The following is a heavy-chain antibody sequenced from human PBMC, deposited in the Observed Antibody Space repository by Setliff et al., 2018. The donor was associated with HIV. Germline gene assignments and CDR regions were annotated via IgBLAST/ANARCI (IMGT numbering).Heavy chain of an antibody. CDR3: ARDLPELTGRSFDP. Sequence: PSETLSLTCTVSGGSISSRSYYWGWIRQPPGKGLEWIGSIFYSGITYYNPSLKSRVTISVDTSKNHFSLRLTSVTAADTAVYYCARDLPELTGRSFDPWGQGIQVTVSS. CDR1: GGSISSRSYY. D-gene: IGHD7-27*01. J-gene: IGHJ5*02. CDR2: IFYSGIT. V-gene: IGHV4-39*02.